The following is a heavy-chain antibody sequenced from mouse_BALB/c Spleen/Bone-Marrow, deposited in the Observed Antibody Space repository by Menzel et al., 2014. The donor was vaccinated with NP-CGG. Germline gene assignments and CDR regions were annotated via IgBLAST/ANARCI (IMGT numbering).Heavy chain of an antibody. V-gene: IGHV3-6*02. Sequence: EVQRVESGPGLVKPSQSLSLTCSVTGYSITSGYYWNWIRQFPGNKLEWMGYISYDGSNNYNPSLKNRISITRDTSKNQFFLKLNSVTTEDTATYYCASFYGNYDYYAMDYWGQGTSVTVSS. D-gene: IGHD2-1*01. CDR2: ISYDGSN. J-gene: IGHJ4*01. CDR1: GYSITSGYY. CDR3: ASFYGNYDYYAMDY.